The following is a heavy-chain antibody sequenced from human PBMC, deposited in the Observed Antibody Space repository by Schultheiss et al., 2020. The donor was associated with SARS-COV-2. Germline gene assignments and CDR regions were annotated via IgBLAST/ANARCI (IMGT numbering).Heavy chain of an antibody. J-gene: IGHJ4*02. V-gene: IGHV4-59*01. CDR3: ERDRGSQGGFDY. Sequence: SETLSLTCTVSGGSISSYYWSWIRQPPGKGLEWIGYIYYSGSTNYNPSLKSRVTISVDTSKNQFSLKLSSVTAADTAVYYCERDRGSQGGFDYWGQGTLVTVSS. D-gene: IGHD3-10*01. CDR2: IYYSGST. CDR1: GGSISSYY.